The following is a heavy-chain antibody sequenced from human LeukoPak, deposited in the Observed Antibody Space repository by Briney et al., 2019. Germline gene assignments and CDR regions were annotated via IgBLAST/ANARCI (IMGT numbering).Heavy chain of an antibody. Sequence: GGSLRLSCEGSGFTFDSYAMSWVRQSPGKGLEWVSAVTGTGGNTYHADSVKDRFTISRDNSKNTVYLQMNSLRAEDTAIYYGAKVHGSGSYRFDFWGQGTLVTVSS. V-gene: IGHV3-23*01. CDR2: VTGTGGNT. CDR1: GFTFDSYA. CDR3: AKVHGSGSYRFDF. J-gene: IGHJ4*02. D-gene: IGHD3-10*01.